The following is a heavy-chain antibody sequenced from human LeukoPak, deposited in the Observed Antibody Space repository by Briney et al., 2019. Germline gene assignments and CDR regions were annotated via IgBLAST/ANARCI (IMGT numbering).Heavy chain of an antibody. CDR2: IKPDGSEK. CDR3: ARDGDPTGYFDY. J-gene: IGHJ4*02. V-gene: IGHV3-7*01. Sequence: PGGSLRLSCAASGFTFSTYWMGWVRQAPGKGLEWVAKIKPDGSEKDHVDSVKGRFTISRDNSKNTLYLQMNSLRAEDTAVYYCARDGDPTGYFDYWGQGTLVTVSS. CDR1: GFTFSTYW. D-gene: IGHD4-17*01.